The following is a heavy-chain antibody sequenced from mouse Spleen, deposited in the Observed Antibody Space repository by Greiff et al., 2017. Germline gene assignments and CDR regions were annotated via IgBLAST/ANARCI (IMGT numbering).Heavy chain of an antibody. D-gene: IGHD1-1*01. V-gene: IGHV1-9*01. J-gene: IGHJ3*01. CDR3: ARGAIYYYGSSHLFAY. Sequence: QVQLKQSGAELMKPGASVKISCKATGYTFSSYWIEWVKQRPGHGLEWIGEILPGSGSTNYNEKFKGKATFTADTSSNTAYMQLSSLTSEDSAVYYCARGAIYYYGSSHLFAYWGQGTLVTVSA. CDR2: ILPGSGST. CDR1: GYTFSSYW.